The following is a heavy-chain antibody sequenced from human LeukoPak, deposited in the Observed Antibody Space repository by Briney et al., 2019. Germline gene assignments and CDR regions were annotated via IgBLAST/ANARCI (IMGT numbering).Heavy chain of an antibody. CDR1: GYTFTSYY. J-gene: IGHJ4*02. CDR2: IIPIFGTA. V-gene: IGHV1-69*05. D-gene: IGHD5-24*01. CDR3: ARDGGGYNYFDY. Sequence: SVKVSCKASGYTFTSYYMHWVRQAPGQGLEWMGRIIPIFGTANYAQKFQGRVTITTDESTSTAYMELSSLRSEDTAVYYCARDGGGYNYFDYWGQGTLVTVSS.